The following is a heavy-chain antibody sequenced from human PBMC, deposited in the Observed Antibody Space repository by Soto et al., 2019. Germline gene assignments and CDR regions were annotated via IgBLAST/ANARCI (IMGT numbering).Heavy chain of an antibody. J-gene: IGHJ4*02. V-gene: IGHV3-33*01. D-gene: IGHD2-21*02. CDR1: GFTFSNYG. Sequence: QVQLVESGGGVVQPGRSLRLSCAASGFTFSNYGMHWVRQAPGKGLEWVAIIWYDGTNKYYADSVKGRFTISRDNSKNTLYLQMNSLRVEDTAVYYCARGNHIVVVTDYLDYWGQGTLVTVSS. CDR3: ARGNHIVVVTDYLDY. CDR2: IWYDGTNK.